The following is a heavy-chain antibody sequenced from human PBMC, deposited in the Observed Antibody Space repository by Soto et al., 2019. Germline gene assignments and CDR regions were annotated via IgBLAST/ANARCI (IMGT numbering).Heavy chain of an antibody. J-gene: IGHJ1*01. CDR1: GGSFSGYY. Sequence: SETLSLTCAVYGGSFSGYYWSWIRQPPGKGLEWIGEINHSGSTNYNPSLKSRVTISVDTSKNQFSLKLSSVTAADTAVYYCARVGSRIVVVPAATEEYFQHWGQGTLVTVSS. CDR3: ARVGSRIVVVPAATEEYFQH. CDR2: INHSGST. V-gene: IGHV4-34*01. D-gene: IGHD2-2*01.